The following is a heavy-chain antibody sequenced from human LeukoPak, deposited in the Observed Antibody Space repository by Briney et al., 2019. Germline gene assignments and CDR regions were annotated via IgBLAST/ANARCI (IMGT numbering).Heavy chain of an antibody. CDR3: ARDPTMVRGTMDV. J-gene: IGHJ6*03. D-gene: IGHD3-10*01. CDR1: GFTFTNYV. V-gene: IGHV3-30*04. Sequence: GGSLRLSCAASGFTFTNYVMHWVRQAPGKGLEWVAAISYDGSNKYYADSVKGRFTISRDNSKNTLYLQMNSLGIEDTAIYSCARDPTMVRGTMDVWGKGTAVTVSS. CDR2: ISYDGSNK.